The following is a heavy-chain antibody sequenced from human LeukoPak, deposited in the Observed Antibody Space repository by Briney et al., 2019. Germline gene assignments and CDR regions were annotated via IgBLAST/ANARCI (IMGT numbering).Heavy chain of an antibody. Sequence: SETLSLTCTVSGGSISSSSYYWGWIRQPPGKGLEWTGSIYYSGSTYYNPSLKSRVTISVDTSKNQFSLKLRSVTAADTAVYHCARAETYSSGWYDPFFDYWGQGTLVTVST. CDR1: GGSISSSSYY. J-gene: IGHJ4*02. CDR3: ARAETYSSGWYDPFFDY. CDR2: IYYSGST. D-gene: IGHD6-19*01. V-gene: IGHV4-39*07.